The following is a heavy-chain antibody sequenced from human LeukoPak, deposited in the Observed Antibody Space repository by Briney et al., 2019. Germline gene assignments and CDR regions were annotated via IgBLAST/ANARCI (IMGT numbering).Heavy chain of an antibody. Sequence: SGPALVKPTQTLTLTCTFSGFSLSTSGMRVSCIRQPPGKALEWLARIDWDDDKFYSTSLKTRLTISKDTSKNQVVLTMTNMDPVDTATYYCARTTYYYGSGSYWFDPWGQGTLVTVSS. CDR2: IDWDDDK. V-gene: IGHV2-70*04. J-gene: IGHJ5*02. CDR1: GFSLSTSGMR. CDR3: ARTTYYYGSGSYWFDP. D-gene: IGHD3-10*01.